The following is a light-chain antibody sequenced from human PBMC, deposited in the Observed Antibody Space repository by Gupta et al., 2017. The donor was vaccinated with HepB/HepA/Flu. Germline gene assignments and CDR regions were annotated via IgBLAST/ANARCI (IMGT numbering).Light chain of an antibody. Sequence: DIQMTQSPSSLSAYIGDRVTITCRASQGFSNSLAWYQQKPGQVPKLLIYGASTLQSGVPSRFSGSGSGTXFTLTIXGLQPEDVATYYCQKYNSAPFTFGXGTKVDIK. CDR1: QGFSNS. CDR2: GAS. CDR3: QKYNSAPFT. V-gene: IGKV1-27*01. J-gene: IGKJ3*01.